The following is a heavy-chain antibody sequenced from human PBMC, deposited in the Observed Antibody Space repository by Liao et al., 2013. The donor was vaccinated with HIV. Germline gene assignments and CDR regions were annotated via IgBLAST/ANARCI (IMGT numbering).Heavy chain of an antibody. Sequence: QVQLQESGPGLVKPSETLSLTCTVSGGSINNYYWNWIRQPAGKGLEWIGRTYPNGITSYNPSLNSRVTVSLDTSNNHFSLNLKSATAADTAVYYCARGFYEEYFQDWGRGTLVTVSS. CDR1: GGSINNYY. CDR2: TYPNGIT. D-gene: IGHD2/OR15-2a*01. CDR3: ARGFYEEYFQD. V-gene: IGHV4-4*07. J-gene: IGHJ1*01.